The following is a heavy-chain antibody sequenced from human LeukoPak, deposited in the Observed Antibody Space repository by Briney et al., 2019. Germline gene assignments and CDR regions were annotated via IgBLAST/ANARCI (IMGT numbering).Heavy chain of an antibody. D-gene: IGHD1-20*01. CDR3: AKALGSDNWNYFDY. J-gene: IGHJ4*02. Sequence: SCKASGYSFTSYGISWVRQAPGKGLEWVSTISGSGRSTYYTDSVKGRFTISRDNSKNTLYLQVNGLRAEDTAVYFCAKALGSDNWNYFDYWGQGTLVTVSS. V-gene: IGHV3-23*01. CDR1: GYSFTSYG. CDR2: ISGSGRST.